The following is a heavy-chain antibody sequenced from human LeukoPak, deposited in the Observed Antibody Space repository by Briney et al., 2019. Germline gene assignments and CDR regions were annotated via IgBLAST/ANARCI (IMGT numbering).Heavy chain of an antibody. D-gene: IGHD6-13*01. J-gene: IGHJ4*02. CDR2: IIPIFGTA. CDR1: GGTFGSYA. CDR3: ARGRSGQQLDETPTFDY. V-gene: IGHV1-69*13. Sequence: ASVKVSCKASGGTFGSYAISWVRQAPGQGLEWMGGIIPIFGTANYAQKFQGRVTITADESTSTAYMELSSLRSEDTAVYYCARGRSGQQLDETPTFDYWGQGTLVTVSS.